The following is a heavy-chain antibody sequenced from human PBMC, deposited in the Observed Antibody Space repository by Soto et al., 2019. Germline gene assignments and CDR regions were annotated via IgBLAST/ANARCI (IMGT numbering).Heavy chain of an antibody. D-gene: IGHD3-16*02. CDR1: GFTFSSYA. CDR3: ARGRYFDYAWGSCRRSYFFDY. CDR2: ISYDGSNK. Sequence: QVQLVESGGGVVQPGRSLRLSCAASGFTFSSYAMHWVRQAPGKGLEWVAVISYDGSNKYYADSVKGRFTISRDNSKNMLYLHTNTLRAEDTAVYYCARGRYFDYAWGSCRRSYFFDYWGQGTLVTVSS. V-gene: IGHV3-30-3*01. J-gene: IGHJ4*02.